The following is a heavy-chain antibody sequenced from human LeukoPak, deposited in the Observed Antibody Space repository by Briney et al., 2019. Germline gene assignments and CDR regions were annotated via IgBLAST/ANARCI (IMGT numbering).Heavy chain of an antibody. CDR1: GGSLSSGGYS. V-gene: IGHV4-30-2*01. D-gene: IGHD6-25*01. CDR2: IYHSGST. Sequence: SQTLSLTCAVSGGSLSSGGYSWSWIRQPPGTGLEWIGYIYHSGSTYYNPSLKSRVTISVDRSKNQFSLKLSSVTAADTAVYYCARRRAAWYFDLWGRGTLVTVSS. J-gene: IGHJ2*01. CDR3: ARRRAAWYFDL.